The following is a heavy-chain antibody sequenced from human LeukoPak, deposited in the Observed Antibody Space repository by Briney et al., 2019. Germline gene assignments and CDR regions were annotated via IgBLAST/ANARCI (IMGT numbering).Heavy chain of an antibody. J-gene: IGHJ6*02. CDR2: IYFSGTT. D-gene: IGHD4-17*01. CDR3: AREDPQTTVPEGLDV. CDR1: GGSISNYY. Sequence: SETLSLTCTVSGGSISNYYWSWLRQPPGKGLEGIGYIYFSGTTNINPSLKSRVTISVDMSKNQFSLKLSSVPAADTAVYYCAREDPQTTVPEGLDVWGQGTTVTVSS. V-gene: IGHV4-59*01.